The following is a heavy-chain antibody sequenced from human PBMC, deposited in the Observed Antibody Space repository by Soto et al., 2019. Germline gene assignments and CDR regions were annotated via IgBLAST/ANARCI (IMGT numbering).Heavy chain of an antibody. J-gene: IGHJ4*01. CDR3: VIEKGKGDRIYYF. V-gene: IGHV4-59*01. Sequence: SQTLPLTCTVSGGSPSQYYWSWIRLSPGKGLEWIGYISYTGSTNYNPSLKSRVAISLDTSKSQFSLRLTAVTAADTAIYYCVIEKGKGDRIYYF. CDR1: GGSPSQYY. D-gene: IGHD2-21*02. CDR2: ISYTGST.